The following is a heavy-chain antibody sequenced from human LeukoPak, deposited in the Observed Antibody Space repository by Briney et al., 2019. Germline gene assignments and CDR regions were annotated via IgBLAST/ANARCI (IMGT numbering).Heavy chain of an antibody. CDR1: GGTFSSYA. D-gene: IGHD3-10*01. Sequence: ASVKVSCKASGGTFSSYAISWVRQAPGQGLEWMGGIIPIFGTANYAQKFQGRVTITADESTSTAYMELSSLRSEDTAMYYCALSGREAFDIWGQGTMVTVSS. CDR2: IIPIFGTA. V-gene: IGHV1-69*13. J-gene: IGHJ3*02. CDR3: ALSGREAFDI.